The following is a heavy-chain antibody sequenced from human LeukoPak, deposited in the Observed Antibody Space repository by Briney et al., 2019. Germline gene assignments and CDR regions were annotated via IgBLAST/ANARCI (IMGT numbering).Heavy chain of an antibody. CDR1: GFSVSGTH. CDR2: MYTGGTT. V-gene: IGHV3-53*01. J-gene: IGHJ4*02. CDR3: AKDEATSGGGLAS. D-gene: IGHD3-16*01. Sequence: PGGSLSLSCAASGFSVSGTHMSWVRQAPGKGLEWVSAMYTGGTTYYADSVQGRFTIYRDNSKNTLYLQMNSLRAEDTAVYYCAKDEATSGGGLASWGQGTLVSVSS.